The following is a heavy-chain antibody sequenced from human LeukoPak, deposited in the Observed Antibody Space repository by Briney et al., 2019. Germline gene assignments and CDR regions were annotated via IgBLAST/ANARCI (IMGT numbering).Heavy chain of an antibody. Sequence: SETLSLTCAVYGWTFSGYYWSWIRQPPGKGLEWIGEINHSGSTNYNPSLKSRVTISVDTSKNQFSLKLSSVTAADTAVYYCASRTYGGYYGYWGQGTLVTVSS. CDR1: GWTFSGYY. J-gene: IGHJ4*02. D-gene: IGHD4/OR15-4a*01. CDR2: INHSGST. V-gene: IGHV4-34*01. CDR3: ASRTYGGYYGY.